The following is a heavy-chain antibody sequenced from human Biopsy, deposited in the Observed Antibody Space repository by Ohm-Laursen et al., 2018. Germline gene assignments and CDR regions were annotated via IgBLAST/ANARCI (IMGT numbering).Heavy chain of an antibody. D-gene: IGHD1-1*01. J-gene: IGHJ4*01. CDR3: AADINVWNVNY. CDR1: GYTLTELS. V-gene: IGHV1-24*01. CDR2: FGPENGKT. Sequence: SVKVSCKVSGYTLTELSMHWVRQAPGKGLEWMGGFGPENGKTVYAQNFQARVSMTEDTSTGTAYMELRSLRSEDTAVYYCAADINVWNVNYWGQGTQVTVSS.